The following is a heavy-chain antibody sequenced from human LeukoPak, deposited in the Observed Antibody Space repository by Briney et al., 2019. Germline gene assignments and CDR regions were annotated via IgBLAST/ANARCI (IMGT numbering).Heavy chain of an antibody. V-gene: IGHV3-7*01. J-gene: IGHJ5*02. CDR3: ARDLGPITPNWFDP. CDR1: GFTFSSYW. D-gene: IGHD5-24*01. CDR2: IKQHGSER. Sequence: GGSLRLSCAASGFTFSSYWMSWVRQAPGKGLEWVANIKQHGSERDYVDSVKGRFTISRDNAKNSLYLQMNSLRAEDTAVYYCARDLGPITPNWFDPWGQGTLVTVSS.